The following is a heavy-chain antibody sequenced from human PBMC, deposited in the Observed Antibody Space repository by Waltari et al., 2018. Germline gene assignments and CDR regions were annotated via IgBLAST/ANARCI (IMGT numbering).Heavy chain of an antibody. D-gene: IGHD2-2*01. Sequence: QVQLVQSGAEVKKPGASVKVSCKASGYTFTGYYMHWVRQAPGQGLEWMGWINPNSGGTNYAQKFQGRVTMTRDTSISTAYMELSRLRSDDTAVYYCARDLASVCSSTSCKGWFDPWGQGTLVTVSS. V-gene: IGHV1-2*02. J-gene: IGHJ5*02. CDR2: INPNSGGT. CDR1: GYTFTGYY. CDR3: ARDLASVCSSTSCKGWFDP.